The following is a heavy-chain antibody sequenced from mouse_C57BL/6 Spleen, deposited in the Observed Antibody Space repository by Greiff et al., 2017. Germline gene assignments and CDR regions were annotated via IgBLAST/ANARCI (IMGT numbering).Heavy chain of an antibody. D-gene: IGHD3-3*01. CDR2: IYPGGGYT. V-gene: IGHV1-63*01. J-gene: IGHJ2*01. CDR1: GYTFTNYW. CDR3: ARGDWYFDY. Sequence: QVQLQQSGAELVRPGTSVKMSCKASGYTFTNYWIGWAKQRPGLGLEWIGDIYPGGGYTNYNEKFKGKATLTADKSSSTAYMQFSSLTAEDSAIYYCARGDWYFDYWGQGTTRTVSS.